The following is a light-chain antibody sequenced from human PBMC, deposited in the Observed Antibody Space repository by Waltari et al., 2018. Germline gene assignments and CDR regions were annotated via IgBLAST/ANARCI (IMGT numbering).Light chain of an antibody. Sequence: EIVLTQSPGTLSLSPGERATLSCRASQSVTRSLAWYQQKPGQAPRLLIYGASSRATGIPDRFSGGGSGTDFSLTISRLEPEDFAMYYCLHYVSLPATFGQGTKVEIK. CDR3: LHYVSLPAT. J-gene: IGKJ1*01. CDR1: QSVTRS. CDR2: GAS. V-gene: IGKV3-20*01.